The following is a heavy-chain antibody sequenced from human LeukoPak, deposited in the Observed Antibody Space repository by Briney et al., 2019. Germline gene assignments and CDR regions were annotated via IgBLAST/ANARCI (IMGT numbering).Heavy chain of an antibody. D-gene: IGHD4-17*01. CDR1: RFTFTTYS. Sequence: GGSLRLSCAASRFTFTTYSMNWLRQAPGKGLEWVSSISSSSHTYYADSVKGRFTISRDSAQNLLHLQMNSLRDEDTAVYYCARDYYGDNGHDYWGQGTLVTVSS. J-gene: IGHJ4*02. CDR2: ISSSSHT. CDR3: ARDYYGDNGHDY. V-gene: IGHV3-21*01.